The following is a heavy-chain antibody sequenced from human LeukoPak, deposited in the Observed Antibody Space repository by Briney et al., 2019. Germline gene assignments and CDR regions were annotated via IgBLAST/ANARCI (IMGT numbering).Heavy chain of an antibody. Sequence: GGSLRLSCAASGFTFSSYWVSWVRQAPGKGLEWVANINQDGSERYYVDSVKGRFTISRDNARNSLYLQMNSLRAEDTAVYYCARAVTSTEGYWGQGTLVTVSS. J-gene: IGHJ4*02. CDR2: INQDGSER. CDR1: GFTFSSYW. V-gene: IGHV3-7*03. CDR3: ARAVTSTEGY.